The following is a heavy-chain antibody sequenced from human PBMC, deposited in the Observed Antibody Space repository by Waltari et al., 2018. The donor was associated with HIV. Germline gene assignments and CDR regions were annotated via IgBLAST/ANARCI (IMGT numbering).Heavy chain of an antibody. J-gene: IGHJ5*02. D-gene: IGHD3-3*01. CDR2: IYHSGST. V-gene: IGHV4-38-2*02. CDR3: AREAPRFPTYYDFWIPFDP. Sequence: QVQLQESGPGLVKPSETLSLTCTVSGYSISSGYYWGWIRTPPGKGLEWIGRIYHSGSTYYNPSLKSRVTISVDTSKNQFSLKLSSVTAADTAVYYCAREAPRFPTYYDFWIPFDPWGQGTLVTVSS. CDR1: GYSISSGYY.